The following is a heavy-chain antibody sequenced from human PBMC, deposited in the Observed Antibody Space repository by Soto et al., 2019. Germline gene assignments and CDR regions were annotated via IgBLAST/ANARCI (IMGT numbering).Heavy chain of an antibody. J-gene: IGHJ4*02. CDR1: GYTFPGNY. CDR3: ARGYCSSSGCSQYFDY. D-gene: IGHD2-2*01. Sequence: ASVKVSCKASGYTFPGNYMHWVRQAPGQGLEWMALINPTSGGTNYAQKFQGRVTMTWDTSVSTAYMELSRLRSDDTAIYYCARGYCSSSGCSQYFDYWGKGTLVTSPQ. CDR2: INPTSGGT. V-gene: IGHV1-2*02.